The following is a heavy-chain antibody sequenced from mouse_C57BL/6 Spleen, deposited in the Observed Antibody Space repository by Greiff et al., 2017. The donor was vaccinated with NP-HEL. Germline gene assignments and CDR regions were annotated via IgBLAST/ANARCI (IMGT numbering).Heavy chain of an antibody. CDR1: GYAFSSYW. V-gene: IGHV1-80*01. D-gene: IGHD2-4*01. Sequence: QVQLQQSGAELVKPGASVKISCKASGYAFSSYWMNWVKQRPGKGLEWIGQIYPGDGDTNYNGKFKGKATLTADKSSSTAYMQLSSLTSEDSAVYFCARDYDYDGRTWYFDVWGTGTTVTVSS. J-gene: IGHJ1*03. CDR3: ARDYDYDGRTWYFDV. CDR2: IYPGDGDT.